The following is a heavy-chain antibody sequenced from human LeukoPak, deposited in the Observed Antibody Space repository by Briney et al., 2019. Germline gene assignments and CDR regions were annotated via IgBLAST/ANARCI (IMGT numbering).Heavy chain of an antibody. CDR1: GFTFSNAR. J-gene: IGHJ4*02. D-gene: IGHD1-26*01. V-gene: IGHV3-15*01. CDR2: IKTKTDDGAT. Sequence: GGSLRLSCAASGFTFSNARMNWVRQAPGKGLEWVGRIKTKTDDGATDYSAPVKGRFTISRDDPKTTLYLQMNGLKTEDTAIYYCTTYVGATAYWGQGTLVTVSS. CDR3: TTYVGATAY.